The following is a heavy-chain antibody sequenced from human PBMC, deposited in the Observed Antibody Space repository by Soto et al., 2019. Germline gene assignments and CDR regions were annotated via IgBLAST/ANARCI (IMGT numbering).Heavy chain of an antibody. Sequence: QVQLVQSGAEVKKPGASVKVSCKASGYTFTSYDINWVRQATGQGLEWMGWMNPNSGNTGYAQKFQGRVPLTRTTSISTAYRALSSLRSEDTAVYYCAREYRGSRAWGQGPLVTVSS. V-gene: IGHV1-8*01. J-gene: IGHJ5*02. CDR3: AREYRGSRA. D-gene: IGHD1-26*01. CDR2: MNPNSGNT. CDR1: GYTFTSYD.